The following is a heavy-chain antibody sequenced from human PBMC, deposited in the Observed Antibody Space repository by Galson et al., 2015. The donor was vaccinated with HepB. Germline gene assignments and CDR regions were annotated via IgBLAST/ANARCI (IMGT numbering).Heavy chain of an antibody. CDR2: ISDSGDNT. J-gene: IGHJ4*02. CDR3: SNGGAIVKPTFDY. D-gene: IGHD1-26*01. Sequence: SLRLSCAASGFTFSSYAMSWVRQAPGEGLEWVSSISDSGDNTYYADSVKGRFTISRDNSKNTLYLQMNSLRAEDTAVYFCSNGGAIVKPTFDYWGQGTLVTVSS. CDR1: GFTFSSYA. V-gene: IGHV3-23*01.